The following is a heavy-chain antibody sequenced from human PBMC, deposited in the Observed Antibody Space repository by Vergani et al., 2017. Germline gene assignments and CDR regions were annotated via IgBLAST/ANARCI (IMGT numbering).Heavy chain of an antibody. Sequence: QVQLVESGGGEVQPGRSLRLSCSAAGFPFSDYGVHWVRQAPGKGLEWVSVISYDGNKKNYADSVKGRFTISRDNSKNTLYLEMNALRAEDTAVYYCARDFLTRVTTLDYYYMGVWGKVTTVTVSS. V-gene: IGHV3-30*03. CDR3: ARDFLTRVTTLDYYYMGV. D-gene: IGHD1-1*01. J-gene: IGHJ6*03. CDR2: ISYDGNKK. CDR1: GFPFSDYG.